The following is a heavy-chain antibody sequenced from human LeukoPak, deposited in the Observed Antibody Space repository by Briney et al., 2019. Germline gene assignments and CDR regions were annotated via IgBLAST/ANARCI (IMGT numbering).Heavy chain of an antibody. V-gene: IGHV4-34*01. CDR1: RGSFSGY. Sequence: SETLSLTCAVFRGSFSGYWSWIRQPPGTGLEWIGQINHSGNTNYNPSLKSRVTISLDASKNHFSLKLTSVTAADTAVYYCARGLYYFDYWGQGTLVTVSS. CDR2: INHSGNT. J-gene: IGHJ4*02. CDR3: ARGLYYFDY. D-gene: IGHD2/OR15-2a*01.